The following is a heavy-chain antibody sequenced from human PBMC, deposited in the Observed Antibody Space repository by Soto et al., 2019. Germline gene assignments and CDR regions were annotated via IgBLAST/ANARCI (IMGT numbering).Heavy chain of an antibody. CDR3: ARGRWPKIESGHGAFDI. CDR2: ISSSSSYI. J-gene: IGHJ3*02. Sequence: PGGSLRLSCAASGFTFSSYSMNWVRQAPGKGLEWVSSISSSSSYIYYADSVKGRFTISRDNAKNSLYLQMNSLRAEDTAVYYCARGRWPKIESGHGAFDIWGQGTMVTVSS. D-gene: IGHD6-25*01. CDR1: GFTFSSYS. V-gene: IGHV3-21*01.